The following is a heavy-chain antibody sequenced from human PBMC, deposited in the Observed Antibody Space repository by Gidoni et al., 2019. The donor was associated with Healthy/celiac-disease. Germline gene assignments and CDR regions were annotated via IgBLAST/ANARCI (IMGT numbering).Heavy chain of an antibody. CDR3: ARPLAMVHPGDENVFDI. CDR1: GGSISSGNW. J-gene: IGHJ3*02. Sequence: QVQLQESGPGLVKPSGTLSLTCAVSGGSISSGNWWSWVRQPPGKGLEWIGEIYHSGSTNYNPSLKSRVTISVDKSKNQFSLKLSSVTAADTAVYYCARPLAMVHPGDENVFDIWGQGTMVTVSS. CDR2: IYHSGST. D-gene: IGHD3-10*01. V-gene: IGHV4-4*02.